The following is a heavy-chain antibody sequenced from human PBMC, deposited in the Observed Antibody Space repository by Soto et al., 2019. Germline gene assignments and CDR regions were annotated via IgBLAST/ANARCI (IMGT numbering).Heavy chain of an antibody. CDR3: ATGLDSGRYYSYGLDV. V-gene: IGHV3-30*03. CDR2: MSSDGNNR. D-gene: IGHD1-26*01. J-gene: IGHJ6*02. Sequence: QVQLVESGGGVVQPGRSLRLSCAASGFTFSNYGMHWVRQAPGKGLEWVALMSSDGNNRHCADSVRDRFTISRDNSKNALFLQMNSLREDDTAVYYCATGLDSGRYYSYGLDVWGQGTTVTVSS. CDR1: GFTFSNYG.